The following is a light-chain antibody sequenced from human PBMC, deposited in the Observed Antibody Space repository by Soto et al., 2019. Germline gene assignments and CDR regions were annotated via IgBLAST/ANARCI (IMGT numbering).Light chain of an antibody. CDR1: QSVSSSF. V-gene: IGKV3-20*01. CDR2: GAS. Sequence: EIVLTQSPGTLSLSPGEGVTLSCRASQSVSSSFLAWYQQKPGQAPRLLIYGASSRATGIPDRFSGSGSGTDFTLTISRLEPEDFAVYYCQHYGSSPPITFGQGTRLEIK. CDR3: QHYGSSPPIT. J-gene: IGKJ5*01.